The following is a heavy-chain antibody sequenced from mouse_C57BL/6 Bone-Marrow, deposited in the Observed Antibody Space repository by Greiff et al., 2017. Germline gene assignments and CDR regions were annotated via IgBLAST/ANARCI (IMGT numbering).Heavy chain of an antibody. CDR1: GFNIKDDY. Sequence: VQLQQSGAELVRPGASVKLSCTASGFNIKDDYIHWVKQRPEQGLEWIGCIDPEIGDTEYASKFQGKATLTSDTSSNTAYLQHSSLPSEDTAVYYCSSFDSHYFDFWGQSTPLTVAS. J-gene: IGHJ2*01. CDR3: SSFDSHYFDF. V-gene: IGHV14-4*01. D-gene: IGHD2-12*01. CDR2: IDPEIGDT.